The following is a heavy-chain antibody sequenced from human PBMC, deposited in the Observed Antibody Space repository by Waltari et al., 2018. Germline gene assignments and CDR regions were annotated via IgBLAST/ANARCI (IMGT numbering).Heavy chain of an antibody. CDR2: INPKRGDT. CDR1: GYTFTDFF. J-gene: IGHJ4*02. Sequence: QVQLVQSGAEVKKSGASVKVSCKAYGYTFTDFFITWVRQAPGQGLEWMGRINPKRGDTNYAQRFQGRVTMTGDTSITTAYMELIGLRSDDTAIYYCARSGGGTTTFGVAEWGQGSLVTVSS. CDR3: ARSGGGTTTFGVAE. D-gene: IGHD3-3*01. V-gene: IGHV1-2*06.